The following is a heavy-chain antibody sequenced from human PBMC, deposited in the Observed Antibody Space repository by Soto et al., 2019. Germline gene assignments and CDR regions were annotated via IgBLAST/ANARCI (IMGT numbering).Heavy chain of an antibody. CDR2: ISGSGGST. Sequence: GGSLRLSCAASGFTFSSYAMSWVRQAPGKGLEWVSAISGSGGSTYYADSVKGRFTISRDNSKNTLYLQMNSLRAEDTAVYYCAKADILGYCSGGSWCPVGYWGQGTLVTVSS. D-gene: IGHD2-15*01. CDR3: AKADILGYCSGGSWCPVGY. J-gene: IGHJ4*02. V-gene: IGHV3-23*01. CDR1: GFTFSSYA.